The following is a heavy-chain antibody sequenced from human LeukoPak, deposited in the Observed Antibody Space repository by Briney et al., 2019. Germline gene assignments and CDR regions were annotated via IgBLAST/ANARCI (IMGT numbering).Heavy chain of an antibody. Sequence: SETLSLTCTVSGVPISSSSYYWGWIRQPPGKGLEWIGSLYYSGSTYYNPSLKSRVTISVDTSNNQFSLRLSSLTAADTAVYYCARHVGHTALDYWGQGTQVTVSS. CDR1: GVPISSSSYY. CDR3: ARHVGHTALDY. V-gene: IGHV4-39*01. J-gene: IGHJ4*02. D-gene: IGHD5-18*01. CDR2: LYYSGST.